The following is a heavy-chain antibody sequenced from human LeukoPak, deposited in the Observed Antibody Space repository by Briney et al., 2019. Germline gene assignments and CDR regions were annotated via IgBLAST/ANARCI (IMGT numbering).Heavy chain of an antibody. V-gene: IGHV4-34*01. J-gene: IGHJ3*02. CDR2: INHSGST. D-gene: IGHD3-22*01. CDR1: GGSLSGYY. CDR3: ARGAIVVVNLHAAFDI. Sequence: SETLSLICAVYGGSLSGYYWSWIRQPPGKGLEWIGEINHSGSTNYNPSLKSRVTISVNTSKNQFSLKLSSVTAADTAVYYCARGAIVVVNLHAAFDIWGQGTMVTVSS.